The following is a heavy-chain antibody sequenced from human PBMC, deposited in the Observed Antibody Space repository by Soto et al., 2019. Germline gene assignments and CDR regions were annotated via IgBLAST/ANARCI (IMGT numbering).Heavy chain of an antibody. CDR1: GFTFTSSA. J-gene: IGHJ4*02. CDR3: AADGYDYVWGSYRSFDY. D-gene: IGHD3-16*02. Sequence: SVKVSCKASGFTFTSSAVQWVRQARGQRLEWIGWIVVGSGNTNYAQKFQERVTITRDMSTSTAYMELSSLRSEDTAVYYCAADGYDYVWGSYRSFDYWGQGTLVTVSS. V-gene: IGHV1-58*01. CDR2: IVVGSGNT.